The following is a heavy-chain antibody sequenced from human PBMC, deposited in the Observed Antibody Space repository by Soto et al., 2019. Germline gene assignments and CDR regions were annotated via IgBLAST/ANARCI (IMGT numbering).Heavy chain of an antibody. Sequence: LXLXCTVSGGSISSXCWSWIRQPAGNGLEWIGRIYTSVSTNYNPSLKSRVTMSVDTSKNHFSLKLISVTAADTAVYYCARACSSNSCYDVFDYWGQGTLVTVSS. V-gene: IGHV4-4*07. CDR3: ARACSSNSCYDVFDY. D-gene: IGHD2-2*01. CDR2: IYTSVST. CDR1: GGSISSXC. J-gene: IGHJ4*02.